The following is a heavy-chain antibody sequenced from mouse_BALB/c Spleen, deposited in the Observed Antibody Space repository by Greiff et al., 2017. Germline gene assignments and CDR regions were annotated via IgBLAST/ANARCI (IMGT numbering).Heavy chain of an antibody. CDR1: GFSLTSYG. CDR2: IWSGGST. Sequence: VKLMESGPGLVQPSQSLSITCTVSGFSLTSYGVHWVRQSPGKGLEWLGVIWSGGSTDYNAAFISRLSISKDNSKSQVFFKMNSLQANDTAIYYCARNYGSSYVADYWGQGTTLTVSS. J-gene: IGHJ2*01. CDR3: ARNYGSSYVADY. D-gene: IGHD1-1*01. V-gene: IGHV2-2*02.